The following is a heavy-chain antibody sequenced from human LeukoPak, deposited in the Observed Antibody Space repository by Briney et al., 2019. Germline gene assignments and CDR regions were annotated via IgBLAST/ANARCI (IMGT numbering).Heavy chain of an antibody. CDR1: GFTFSSYS. D-gene: IGHD3-10*01. CDR3: ARGRGSGSYYRHFDY. CDR2: ISSSSSTI. J-gene: IGHJ4*02. V-gene: IGHV3-48*01. Sequence: GGSLRLSCAASGFTFSSYSMNWVRQAPGKGLEWVSYISSSSSTIYYADSVKGRFTISRDNAKNSLYLQMNSLRAEDTAVYYCARGRGSGSYYRHFDYWGQGTLVTVSS.